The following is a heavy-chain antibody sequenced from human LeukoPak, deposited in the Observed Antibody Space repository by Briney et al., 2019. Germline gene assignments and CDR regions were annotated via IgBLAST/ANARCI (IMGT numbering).Heavy chain of an antibody. J-gene: IGHJ6*02. CDR1: GYTFTGYY. D-gene: IGHD3-3*01. CDR3: ARVGLEWLLYYYYYGMDV. CDR2: ISAYNGNT. V-gene: IGHV1-18*04. Sequence: ASVKVSCKASGYTFTGYYMHWVRQAPGQGLEWMGWISAYNGNTNPAQKLQGRVTMTTDTSTSTAYMELRSLRSDDTAVYYCARVGLEWLLYYYYYGMDVWGQGTTVTVSS.